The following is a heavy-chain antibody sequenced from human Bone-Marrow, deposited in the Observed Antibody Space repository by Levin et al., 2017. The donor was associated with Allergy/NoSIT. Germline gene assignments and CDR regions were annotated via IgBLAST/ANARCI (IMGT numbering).Heavy chain of an antibody. D-gene: IGHD6-19*01. CDR3: ARDRSEQWLVMQLGTDASDI. CDR1: GYIFSKYG. J-gene: IGHJ3*02. CDR2: ISAHNGKT. Sequence: SGESLKISCKASGYIFSKYGITWVRQAPGEGLEWMGRISAHNGKTNYAQKLQDRVSMTTDTSTNTAYMELRSLRSDDTAVYYCARDRSEQWLVMQLGTDASDIWGQGTMVTVSS. V-gene: IGHV1-18*01.